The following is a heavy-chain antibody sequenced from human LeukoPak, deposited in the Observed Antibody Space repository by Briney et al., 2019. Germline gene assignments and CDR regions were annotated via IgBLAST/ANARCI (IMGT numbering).Heavy chain of an antibody. CDR3: ARDVAARGSGYFDY. D-gene: IGHD6-6*01. J-gene: IGHJ4*02. Sequence: GGSLRLSCAASGFTFSSYAMSWVRQAPGKGLEWVSAISGSGGSTYYADSVKGRFTISRDNAKNSLYLQMNSLRAEDTAVYYCARDVAARGSGYFDYWGQGTPVTVSS. CDR2: ISGSGGST. CDR1: GFTFSSYA. V-gene: IGHV3-23*01.